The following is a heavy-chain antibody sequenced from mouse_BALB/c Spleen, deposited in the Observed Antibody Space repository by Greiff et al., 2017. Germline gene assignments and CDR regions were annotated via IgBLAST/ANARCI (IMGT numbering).Heavy chain of an antibody. V-gene: IGHV5-9-3*01. D-gene: IGHD2-4*01. CDR3: ARHDDYGGFAY. J-gene: IGHJ3*01. CDR1: GFTFSSYA. CDR2: ISSGGSYT. Sequence: EVMLVESGGGLVKPGGSLKLSCAASGFTFSSYAMSWVRQTPEKRLEWVATISSGGSYTYYPDSVKGRFTISRDNAKNTLYLQMSSLRSEDTAMYYCARHDDYGGFAYWGQGTLVTVSA.